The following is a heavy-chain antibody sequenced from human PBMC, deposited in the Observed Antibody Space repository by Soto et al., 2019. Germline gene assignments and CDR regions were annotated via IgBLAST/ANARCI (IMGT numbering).Heavy chain of an antibody. J-gene: IGHJ5*02. D-gene: IGHD6-13*01. CDR3: ARDRRLGAGVWFDP. Sequence: PRASVKVSCKASGYPFRNYGINWLRQAPGQGLEWMGWISVYNGNTQYAQNLQGRVTVTTDTSTNTAYMELTSLRSDDTAVYYCARDRRLGAGVWFDPWGQGTPVTVSS. V-gene: IGHV1-18*01. CDR2: ISVYNGNT. CDR1: GYPFRNYG.